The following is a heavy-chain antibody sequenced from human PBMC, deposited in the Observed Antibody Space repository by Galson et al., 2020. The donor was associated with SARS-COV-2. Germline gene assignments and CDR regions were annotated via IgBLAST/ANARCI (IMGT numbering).Heavy chain of an antibody. D-gene: IGHD5-12*01. CDR1: GGSISSYY. CDR3: ARGARWLQSYYFDS. Sequence: PSETLSLTCTVSGGSISSYYWSWFRQPPGKGLEWIGYIYYSGSTNYNPSLESQVTISVDTSKNQFSLKLSSVTAADTAVYYCARGARWLQSYYFDSWGQGTLVTVSS. J-gene: IGHJ4*02. V-gene: IGHV4-59*01. CDR2: IYYSGST.